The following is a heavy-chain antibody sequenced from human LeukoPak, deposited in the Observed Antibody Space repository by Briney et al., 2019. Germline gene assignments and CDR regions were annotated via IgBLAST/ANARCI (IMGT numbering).Heavy chain of an antibody. CDR1: GFTFSSYA. D-gene: IGHD3-22*01. V-gene: IGHV3-23*01. CDR2: ISGSGGST. Sequence: GGSLRLSCAASGFTFSSYAMSWVRQAPGKGLEWVSAISGSGGSTYYADSVKGRFTISRDNSKNTLYLQMNSLRAEDTAVYYCAKEGYYCDSSGYSLAEYFQHWGQGTLVTVSS. CDR3: AKEGYYCDSSGYSLAEYFQH. J-gene: IGHJ1*01.